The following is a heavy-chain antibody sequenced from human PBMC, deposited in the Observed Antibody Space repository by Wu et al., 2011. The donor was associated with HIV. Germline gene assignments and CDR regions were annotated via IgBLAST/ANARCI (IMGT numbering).Heavy chain of an antibody. CDR3: ARDRRGDVDTAMVTRELDY. J-gene: IGHJ4*02. D-gene: IGHD5-18*01. V-gene: IGHV1-69*15. CDR1: GGTFSSHG. Sequence: QVQLVQSGPEVKKPGSSVKVSCKASGGTFSSHGISWVRQAPGQGLEWMGRIIPIFGIANYAQKFQGRVTITADESTSTAYMELSSLRSEDTAVYYCARDRRGDVDTAMVTRELDYWGQGTLVTVSS. CDR2: IIPIFGIA.